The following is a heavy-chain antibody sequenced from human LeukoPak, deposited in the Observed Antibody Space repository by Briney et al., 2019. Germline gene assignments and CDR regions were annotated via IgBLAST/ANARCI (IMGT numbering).Heavy chain of an antibody. CDR3: VTTIFGVVRNFDY. CDR1: GFTFSNYA. J-gene: IGHJ4*02. V-gene: IGHV3-23*01. Sequence: GGSLRLSCAASGFTFSNYAMTWVRQAPGQGLEWVSEISGSGESTYYGDSVKGRFTISRDNSKNTLYLQMNSLRAEDTAVYYCVTTIFGVVRNFDYWGQGTLVTVSS. D-gene: IGHD3-3*01. CDR2: ISGSGEST.